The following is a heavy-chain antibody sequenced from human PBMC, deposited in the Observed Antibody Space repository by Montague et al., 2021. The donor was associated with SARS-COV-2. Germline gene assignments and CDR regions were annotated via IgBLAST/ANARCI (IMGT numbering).Heavy chain of an antibody. CDR3: VRQPHYDGLNGPPDF. CDR1: GVSVTDYY. J-gene: IGHJ4*02. D-gene: IGHD3-9*01. CDR2: VLYNKGT. Sequence: SETLSLTCTVSGVSVTDYYWSWIRQPPGKGLEWVADVLYNKGTNFNPSLKSRVAISVDTSKNQFSLRLTSVTAADTAFYFCVRQPHYDGLNGPPDFWDQGTLVTVSS. V-gene: IGHV4-59*08.